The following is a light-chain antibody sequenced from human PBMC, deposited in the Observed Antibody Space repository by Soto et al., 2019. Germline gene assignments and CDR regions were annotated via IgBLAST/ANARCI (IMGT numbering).Light chain of an antibody. CDR3: QQYGSSPQT. J-gene: IGKJ1*01. V-gene: IGKV3-20*01. CDR2: AAS. Sequence: EIVLTQSPGTLSLSPGERATLSCRASQSVSSNYLAWYQQKPGQAPRLPIYAASSRATGIPDRFSGSGSGTDFTLTISRLEPEDFAVYYCQQYGSSPQTFGQGTKVDIK. CDR1: QSVSSNY.